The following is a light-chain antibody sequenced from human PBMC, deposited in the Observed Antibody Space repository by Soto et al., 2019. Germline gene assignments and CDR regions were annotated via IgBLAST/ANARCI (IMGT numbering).Light chain of an antibody. CDR2: GAS. J-gene: IGKJ4*01. V-gene: IGKV3-20*01. Sequence: EIVLTQSPGTLSLSPGERATLSCRASQSVSSSYLAWYQQKPGQAPRLLIYGASSRATGIPDRFSGSGSGKDFTLTISRLEPEDFAVYYCQQYGSSPALTFGGGTKVESK. CDR3: QQYGSSPALT. CDR1: QSVSSSY.